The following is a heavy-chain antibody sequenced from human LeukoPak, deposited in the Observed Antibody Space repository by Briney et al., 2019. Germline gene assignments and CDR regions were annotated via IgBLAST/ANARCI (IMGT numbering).Heavy chain of an antibody. D-gene: IGHD1-26*01. CDR1: GFTFSSYG. CDR3: AKYSGSYNCFDY. J-gene: IGHJ4*02. Sequence: GGSLRLSCAASGFTFSSYGMHWVRQAPGKGLEWVAVISCDGSNKYYADSVKGRFTISRDNSKNTLYLQMNSLRAEDTAVYYCAKYSGSYNCFDYWGQGILVTVSS. CDR2: ISCDGSNK. V-gene: IGHV3-30*18.